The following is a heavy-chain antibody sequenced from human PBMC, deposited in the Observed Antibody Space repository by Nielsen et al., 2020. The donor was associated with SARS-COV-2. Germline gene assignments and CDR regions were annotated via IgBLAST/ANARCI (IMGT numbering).Heavy chain of an antibody. CDR3: ARLDPGGAGTLYYYYYYGMDV. D-gene: IGHD6-19*01. Sequence: WIRQPPGKGLEWIGEIYHSGSTNYNPSLKSRVTISVDTSKNQFSLKLSSVTAADTAVYYCARLDPGGAGTLYYYYYYGMDVWGQGTTVTVSS. J-gene: IGHJ6*02. CDR2: IYHSGST. V-gene: IGHV4-34*01.